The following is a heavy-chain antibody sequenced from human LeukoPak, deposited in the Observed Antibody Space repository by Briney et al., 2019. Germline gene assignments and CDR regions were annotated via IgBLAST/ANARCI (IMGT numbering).Heavy chain of an antibody. J-gene: IGHJ3*02. CDR1: GFTFSSYA. V-gene: IGHV3-30-3*01. D-gene: IGHD6-19*01. CDR3: ARHSAEVEQWLVPAFDI. CDR2: ISYDGSNK. Sequence: GGSLRLSCAASGFTFSSYAMHWVRQAPGKGLESVAVISYDGSNKYYADSVKGRFTISRDNSKNTLYLQMNSLRAEDTAVYYCARHSAEVEQWLVPAFDIWGQGTMVTVSS.